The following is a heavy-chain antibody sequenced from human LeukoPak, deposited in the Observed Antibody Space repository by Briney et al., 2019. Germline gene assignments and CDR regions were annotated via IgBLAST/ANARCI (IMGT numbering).Heavy chain of an antibody. J-gene: IGHJ4*02. D-gene: IGHD6-19*01. CDR2: VHYSGST. V-gene: IGHV4-59*08. Sequence: SETVSLTCTVSGGTISSYYWNWIRQPPGKGLEWIGYVHYSGSTKYNPSLKSRVTISVDTSKNQFSLKLSSVTAADTAVYYCARWYSSGWAFDYWGQGTLATVSS. CDR3: ARWYSSGWAFDY. CDR1: GGTISSYY.